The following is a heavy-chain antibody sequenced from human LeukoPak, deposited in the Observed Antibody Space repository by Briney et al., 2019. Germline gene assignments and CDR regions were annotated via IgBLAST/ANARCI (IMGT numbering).Heavy chain of an antibody. CDR3: ARTPKGSGYYYYMDV. CDR2: ISSSSSYI. V-gene: IGHV3-21*01. CDR1: GFTFSSYS. Sequence: GGSLRLSCAASGFTFSSYSMNWVRQAPGKGLEWVSSISSSSSYIYYADSVKGRFTISRDNAKNSLYLQMNSLRAEDTAVYYCARTPKGSGYYYYMDVWGKGTTVTISS. J-gene: IGHJ6*03. D-gene: IGHD2-15*01.